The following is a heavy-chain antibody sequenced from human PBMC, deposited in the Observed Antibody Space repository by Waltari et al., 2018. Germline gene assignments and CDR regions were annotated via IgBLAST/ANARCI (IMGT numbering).Heavy chain of an antibody. CDR2: IYYSGST. V-gene: IGHV4-39*07. D-gene: IGHD2-21*01. J-gene: IGHJ3*02. CDR1: GGSISSSSYY. CDR3: ARSGVIANPFDI. Sequence: QLQLQESGPGLVKPSETLSLTCTVPGGSISSSSYYWGWIRQPPGKGLEWIGSIYYSGSTYYNPSLKSRVTISVDTSKNQFSLKLSSVTAADTAVYYCARSGVIANPFDIWGQGTMVTVSS.